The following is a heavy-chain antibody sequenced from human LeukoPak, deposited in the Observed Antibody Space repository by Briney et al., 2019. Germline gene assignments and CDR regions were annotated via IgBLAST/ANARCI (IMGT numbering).Heavy chain of an antibody. CDR2: INPNSGAT. V-gene: IGHV1-2*02. D-gene: IGHD2-8*01. CDR1: GYTFTGYY. J-gene: IGHJ4*02. CDR3: ARDPNIILLSGYFDF. Sequence: ASVKVSCKASGYTFTGYYMHWVRQAPGQGLEWMGWINPNSGATSYAQKFQGRVTMTREMSITTVYMELSRLRSDDTAVYYCARDPNIILLSGYFDFWGQGTWSPSPQ.